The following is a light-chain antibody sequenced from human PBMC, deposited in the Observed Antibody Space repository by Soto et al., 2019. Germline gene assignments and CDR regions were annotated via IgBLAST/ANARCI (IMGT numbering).Light chain of an antibody. V-gene: IGKV1-17*03. CDR1: QGISDF. Sequence: DIQMTQSPSAMPASVGDRVTITCRASQGISDFLVWFQQKPGRXXTXXIYAASTLQNGVPSRFSGSGSGTEFTLTISSLQPEDCATYDCLQHNSYPWTFGQGTKVDIK. CDR2: AAS. CDR3: LQHNSYPWT. J-gene: IGKJ1*01.